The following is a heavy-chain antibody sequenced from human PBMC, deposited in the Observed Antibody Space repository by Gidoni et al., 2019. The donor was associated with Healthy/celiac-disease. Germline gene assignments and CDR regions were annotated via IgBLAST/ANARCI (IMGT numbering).Heavy chain of an antibody. Sequence: EVQLLESGGGLVQPGGSLRLSCAASGFTFSSYAMSWVRQAPGKGLEWVSAISGSGGSTYYADSVKGRFTISRDNSKNTLYLQMNSLRAEDTAVYYCAKDKGSSSSGGLHHRLYYFDYWGQGTLVTVSS. CDR1: GFTFSSYA. J-gene: IGHJ4*02. CDR2: ISGSGGST. D-gene: IGHD6-6*01. V-gene: IGHV3-23*01. CDR3: AKDKGSSSSGGLHHRLYYFDY.